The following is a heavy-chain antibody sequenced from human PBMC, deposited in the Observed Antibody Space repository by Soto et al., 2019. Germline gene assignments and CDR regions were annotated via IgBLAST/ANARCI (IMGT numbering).Heavy chain of an antibody. CDR3: ARRYCSGGSCYQLPFEY. V-gene: IGHV4-34*01. CDR2: INHSGST. J-gene: IGHJ4*02. D-gene: IGHD2-15*01. Sequence: QVQLQQWGAGLLKPSETLSLTCAVYGGSFSGYYWSWIRQPPGKGLEWIGEINHSGSTNYNPSLKRRVTISVDTAKNQFSLKLSSVTAADTAVYYCARRYCSGGSCYQLPFEYWGQGTLVTVSS. CDR1: GGSFSGYY.